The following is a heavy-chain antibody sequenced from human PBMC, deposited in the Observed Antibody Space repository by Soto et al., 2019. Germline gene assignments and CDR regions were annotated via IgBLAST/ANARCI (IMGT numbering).Heavy chain of an antibody. V-gene: IGHV3-49*04. Sequence: HPGGSLRLSCTASGFTFGDYAMSWVRQAPGKGLEWVGFIRSKAYGGTTEYAASVKGRFTISRDDSKSIAYLQMNSLKTEDTAVYYCTRAVAGIYPYYYYGMDVWGQGTTVTVSS. J-gene: IGHJ6*02. CDR1: GFTFGDYA. CDR2: IRSKAYGGTT. CDR3: TRAVAGIYPYYYYGMDV. D-gene: IGHD6-19*01.